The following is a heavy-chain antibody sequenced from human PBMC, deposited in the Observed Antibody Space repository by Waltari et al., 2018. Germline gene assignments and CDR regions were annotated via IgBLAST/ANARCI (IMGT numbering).Heavy chain of an antibody. Sequence: EVQLVESGGDLVQPGGFLRPSCVAVGFLFSNYWMHRVPQAPGKGLAWVSRINLDGSSTVYANSVAGRFTISRDNAKNTVYLEMSGLRAEDTAVYYCTRGEINYSRFDYWGQGSLVTVSS. CDR3: TRGEINYSRFDY. D-gene: IGHD4-4*01. V-gene: IGHV3-74*01. J-gene: IGHJ4*02. CDR2: INLDGSST. CDR1: GFLFSNYW.